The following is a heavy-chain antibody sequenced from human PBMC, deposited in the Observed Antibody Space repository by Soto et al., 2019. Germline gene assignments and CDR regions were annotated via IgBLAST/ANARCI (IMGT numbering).Heavy chain of an antibody. V-gene: IGHV3-23*01. D-gene: IGHD4-17*01. Sequence: GGSLILSCAASGFTFSSYAMSWVRQAPGKGLEWVSIITSDGRTYYADSVKGRFTISRDNSKNTVYLQMNSLRAEDTAVYYCAKDYSTVTTDPLSVVLFDYWGQGALVTVSP. CDR1: GFTFSSYA. J-gene: IGHJ4*02. CDR2: ITSDGRT. CDR3: AKDYSTVTTDPLSVVLFDY.